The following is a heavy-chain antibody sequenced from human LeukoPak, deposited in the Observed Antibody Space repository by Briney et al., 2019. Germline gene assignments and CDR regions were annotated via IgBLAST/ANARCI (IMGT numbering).Heavy chain of an antibody. D-gene: IGHD3-22*01. CDR2: IYYSGST. Sequence: SETLSLTCTVSGGSISSYYWSWIRQPPGKGLEWIGYIYYSGSTNYNPSLKSRVTISVDTSKNQFSLKLSSVTAADTAVYYCARDSDYYDSSGYYDYWGRGTLVTVSS. CDR1: GGSISSYY. J-gene: IGHJ4*02. V-gene: IGHV4-59*01. CDR3: ARDSDYYDSSGYYDY.